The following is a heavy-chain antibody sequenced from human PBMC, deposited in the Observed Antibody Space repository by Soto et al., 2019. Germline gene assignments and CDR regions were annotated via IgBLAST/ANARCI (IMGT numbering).Heavy chain of an antibody. Sequence: PSETRSLTCTVSGGSVSSGTYYWNWIRQPPGKGLEWIGYTYYSGTTNYNPSLKSRVTISVDTSRNQFPLKLSSVTAADTAVYYCARDPWFAPWGQGTLVTVSS. J-gene: IGHJ5*02. CDR3: ARDPWFAP. CDR2: TYYSGTT. CDR1: GGSVSSGTYY. V-gene: IGHV4-61*01.